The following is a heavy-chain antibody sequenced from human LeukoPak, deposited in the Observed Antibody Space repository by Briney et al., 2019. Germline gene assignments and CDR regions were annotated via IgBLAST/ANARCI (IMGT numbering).Heavy chain of an antibody. CDR2: ISSSSSTI. D-gene: IGHD5-18*01. V-gene: IGHV3-48*01. CDR1: GFTFSSYS. CDR3: AKDRYSYAFEYSDS. J-gene: IGHJ4*02. Sequence: GGSLRLSCAASGFTFSSYSMNWVRQAPGKGLEWVSYISSSSSTIYYADSVKGRFTISRDNSKNTLSLQVSSLRTEDTAVYYCAKDRYSYAFEYSDSWGQGTLVTVSS.